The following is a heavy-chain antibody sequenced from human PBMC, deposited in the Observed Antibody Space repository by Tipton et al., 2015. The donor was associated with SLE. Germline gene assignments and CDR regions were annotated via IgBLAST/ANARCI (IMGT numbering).Heavy chain of an antibody. CDR3: ARGYDSSSWYL. V-gene: IGHV4-59*01. J-gene: IGHJ1*01. Sequence: LRLSCAASGFTFENYAMHWIRQSPGKGLEWIGYVYDSGTTKYNPSLKSRLTISVDTSKSHFSLKLTSVTAADTAVYYCARGYDSSSWYLWGQGTLVTVSS. D-gene: IGHD6-13*01. CDR2: VYDSGTT. CDR1: GFTFENYA.